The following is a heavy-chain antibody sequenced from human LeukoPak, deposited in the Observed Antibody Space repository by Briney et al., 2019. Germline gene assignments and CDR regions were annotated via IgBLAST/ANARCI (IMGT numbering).Heavy chain of an antibody. CDR3: ARGSQSTWGFFAY. V-gene: IGHV3-74*01. Sequence: GGSLRLSCAASGFTFSSYWMHWVRQAPGKGLVWVSRIDSDGSTTSYADSVKGRFTISRDNAKNTLYLQMNSLRAEDTAVYYCARGSQSTWGFFAYWGQGTRVTVSS. J-gene: IGHJ4*02. CDR2: IDSDGSTT. CDR1: GFTFSSYW. D-gene: IGHD1-1*01.